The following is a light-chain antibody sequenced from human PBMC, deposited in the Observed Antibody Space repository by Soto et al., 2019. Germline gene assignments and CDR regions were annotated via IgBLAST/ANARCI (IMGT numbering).Light chain of an antibody. CDR1: QSVSSY. CDR3: QQRSNWPPYT. J-gene: IGKJ2*01. CDR2: DAS. V-gene: IGKV3-11*01. Sequence: EIVLTQSPATLSLSPGERATLSCRASQSVSSYLAWYQQKPGQAPRLLIYDASNRATGIPARFSGSGSGTYFTLTISSLEPEDFAVYYCQQRSNWPPYTFGQGTKLAIK.